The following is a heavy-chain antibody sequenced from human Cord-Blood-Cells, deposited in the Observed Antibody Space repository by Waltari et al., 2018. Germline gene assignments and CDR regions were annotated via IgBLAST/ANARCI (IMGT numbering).Heavy chain of an antibody. D-gene: IGHD3-10*01. Sequence: QVQLVQSGAEVKKPGASVKVSCKASGYTFTGYYMHWVRQAPGQGLEWMGWINPNSGGTNHAQKFQGRVTMTRDTSISTAYMELSRLRSDDTAVYYCARVSGSSGSGMYYFDYWGQGTLVTVSS. CDR3: ARVSGSSGSGMYYFDY. CDR1: GYTFTGYY. J-gene: IGHJ4*02. CDR2: INPNSGGT. V-gene: IGHV1-2*02.